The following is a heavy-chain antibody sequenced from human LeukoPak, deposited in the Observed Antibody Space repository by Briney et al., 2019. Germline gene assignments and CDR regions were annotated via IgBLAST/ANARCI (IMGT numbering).Heavy chain of an antibody. J-gene: IGHJ5*02. V-gene: IGHV4-34*01. CDR1: GGSFSGYY. Sequence: SETLSLTCAVYGGSFSGYYWSWIRQPPGKGLEWIGEINHSGSTNYNPSLKSRVTISVDTSKNRFSLKLSSVTAADTAVYYCARGITMIVVVISLSWFDPWGQGTLVTVSS. D-gene: IGHD3-22*01. CDR3: ARGITMIVVVISLSWFDP. CDR2: INHSGST.